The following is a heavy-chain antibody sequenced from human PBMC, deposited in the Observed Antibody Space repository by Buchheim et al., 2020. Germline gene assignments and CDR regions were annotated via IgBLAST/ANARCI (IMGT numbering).Heavy chain of an antibody. CDR1: GGSISNSAYF. CDR2: IRYSGTT. J-gene: IGHJ6*02. D-gene: IGHD5-24*01. V-gene: IGHV4-39*07. CDR3: ARENRDGYRNGVDV. Sequence: QLQLQESGPGLVKPSETLSLTCTVSGGSISNSAYFWGWIRQPPGKGPEWIATIRYSGTTSFNPSLQNLVTISVDTSKTQFSLTLRSVTAADTALYYCARENRDGYRNGVDVWGQGTT.